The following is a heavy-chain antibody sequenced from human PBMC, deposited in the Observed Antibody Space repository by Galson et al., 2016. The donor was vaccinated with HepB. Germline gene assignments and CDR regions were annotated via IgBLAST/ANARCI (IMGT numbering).Heavy chain of an antibody. Sequence: SLRLSCAASGFTFSTYGMHWVRQAPGKGLEWVALTWFDGSNSFYADSVKGRFTISRDNARNPLYIQMNSLRAEDTAVYYCARDGGVAGFFALDSWGQGTLVTVSS. J-gene: IGHJ5*01. CDR2: TWFDGSNS. CDR1: GFTFSTYG. V-gene: IGHV3-33*01. CDR3: ARDGGVAGFFALDS. D-gene: IGHD6-19*01.